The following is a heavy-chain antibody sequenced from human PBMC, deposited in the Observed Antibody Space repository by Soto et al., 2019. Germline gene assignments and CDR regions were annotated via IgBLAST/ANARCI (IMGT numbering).Heavy chain of an antibody. J-gene: IGHJ4*02. Sequence: QVQLVESGGGVVQPGTSLRLSCAASGFTFSSYVMHWVRQAPGKGLEWVAVISYDGTNKYYSDSVKGRFTISRDNSKNTXXLQMNGLRAEDTAVYYCAKDWGRYCSGRTCYPFDYWGQGTLVTVSS. CDR3: AKDWGRYCSGRTCYPFDY. CDR1: GFTFSSYV. CDR2: ISYDGTNK. D-gene: IGHD2-15*01. V-gene: IGHV3-30*18.